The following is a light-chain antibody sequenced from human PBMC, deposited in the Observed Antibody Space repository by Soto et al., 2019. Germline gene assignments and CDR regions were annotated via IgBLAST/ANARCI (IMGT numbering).Light chain of an antibody. CDR2: DAS. J-gene: IGKJ2*01. Sequence: EIVLTQSPATLSLSPGERATLSCRASQSVSSYLAWYQQKPGQAPRLLIYDASNRATGIPARFSSSGSGTDFTLTISSLDPEHFAIYYCQQRSFLYTFGQGTKVEIK. V-gene: IGKV3-11*01. CDR1: QSVSSY. CDR3: QQRSFLYT.